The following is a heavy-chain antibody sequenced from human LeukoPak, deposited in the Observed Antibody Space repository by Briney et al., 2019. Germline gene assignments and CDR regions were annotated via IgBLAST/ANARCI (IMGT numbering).Heavy chain of an antibody. J-gene: IGHJ3*01. V-gene: IGHV3-48*01. CDR2: LSSDFTTM. CDR3: ARVLLERPGIDSFDL. Sequence: GGSLRLSCAASGFTLSGYSMDWVRQAPGKGLEWVSHLSSDFTTMYYANSVKGRFTTSRDNAKNSLYLQMSSLRAEDSAVYYCARVLLERPGIDSFDLWGQGTMVTVSS. D-gene: IGHD1-1*01. CDR1: GFTLSGYS.